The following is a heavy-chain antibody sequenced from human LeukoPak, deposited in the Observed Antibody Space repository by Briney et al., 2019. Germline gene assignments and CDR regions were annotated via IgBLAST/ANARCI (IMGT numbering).Heavy chain of an antibody. D-gene: IGHD5-12*01. CDR2: IYYSGST. J-gene: IGHJ4*02. V-gene: IGHV4-39*07. CDR1: GGSISSSSYY. CDR3: ASAISGYENYDY. Sequence: SETLSLTCTVSGGSISSSSYYWGWIRQPPGKGLEGIGSIYYSGSTYYNPSLKSRVTISVDTSKNQFSLKLSSVTAADTAVYYCASAISGYENYDYWGQGTLVTVSS.